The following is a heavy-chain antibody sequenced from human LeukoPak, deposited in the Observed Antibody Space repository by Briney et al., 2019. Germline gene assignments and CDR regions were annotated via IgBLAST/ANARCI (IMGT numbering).Heavy chain of an antibody. J-gene: IGHJ4*02. CDR1: GDSVSSNRAS. CDR2: TYYRSKWYN. CDR3: SRSDGASDFDY. V-gene: IGHV6-1*01. Sequence: SQALSLTCAISGDSVSSNRASWTWIRQSPSRGLEWLGRTYYRSKWYNDYAVSLKSRISINPDTSKNQFSLQLNSVTPEDTAVYYCSRSDGASDFDYWGQGTLVTVSS. D-gene: IGHD5-24*01.